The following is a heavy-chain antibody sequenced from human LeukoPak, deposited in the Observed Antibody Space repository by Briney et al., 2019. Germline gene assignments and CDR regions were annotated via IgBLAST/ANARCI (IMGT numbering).Heavy chain of an antibody. CDR1: GGSISSYY. D-gene: IGHD3-22*01. V-gene: IGHV4-59*01. Sequence: SETLSLTCTVSGGSISSYYWSWIRQPPGKGLEWMGKIYYSQTTNYNPSLKSRVTISVDTSKNQFSLKLNSVTAADTAVYYCARAKHTYYYDSSGYYIDYWGQGTLVTVSS. CDR3: ARAKHTYYYDSSGYYIDY. J-gene: IGHJ4*02. CDR2: IYYSQTT.